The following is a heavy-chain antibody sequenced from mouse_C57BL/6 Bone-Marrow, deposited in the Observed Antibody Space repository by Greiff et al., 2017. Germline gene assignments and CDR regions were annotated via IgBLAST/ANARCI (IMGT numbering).Heavy chain of an antibody. CDR2: IYPRSGNT. V-gene: IGHV1-81*01. D-gene: IGHD2-1*01. CDR1: GYTFTSYG. J-gene: IGHJ3*01. CDR3: ARIYYGYYIAY. Sequence: VKVVESGAELARPGASVKLSCKASGYTFTSYGISWVKQRTGQGLEWIGEIYPRSGNTYDNEKFKGKATLTADKSSSTAYMELRSLTSEDSAVYFCARIYYGYYIAYWGQGTLVTVSA.